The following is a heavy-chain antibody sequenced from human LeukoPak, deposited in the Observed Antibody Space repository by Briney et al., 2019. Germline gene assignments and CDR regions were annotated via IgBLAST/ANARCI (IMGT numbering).Heavy chain of an antibody. CDR3: ARARCGGDCYALDY. Sequence: GGSLRLSCAASGFTFSSYGMHWVRQAPGKGLEGVAVIWYDGSNKYYADSVKGRFTISRDNSKNSLYLQMNSLRAEDTAVYYCARARCGGDCYALDYWGQGTLVT. CDR2: IWYDGSNK. J-gene: IGHJ4*02. CDR1: GFTFSSYG. D-gene: IGHD2-21*02. V-gene: IGHV3-33*01.